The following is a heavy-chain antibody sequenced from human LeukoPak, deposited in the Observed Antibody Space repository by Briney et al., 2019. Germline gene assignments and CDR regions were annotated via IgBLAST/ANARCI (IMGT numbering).Heavy chain of an antibody. CDR3: ARESPAVAWHPLDY. D-gene: IGHD6-19*01. CDR1: GFTVSSNY. Sequence: GGSLRLSCAASGFTVSSNYMSWVRQAPGKGLEGVSVIYSGGSTYYADSVKGRFTISRDNSKNPLYLQMNSLRAEDTAVYYCARESPAVAWHPLDYWGQGTLVTVSS. V-gene: IGHV3-53*01. J-gene: IGHJ4*02. CDR2: IYSGGST.